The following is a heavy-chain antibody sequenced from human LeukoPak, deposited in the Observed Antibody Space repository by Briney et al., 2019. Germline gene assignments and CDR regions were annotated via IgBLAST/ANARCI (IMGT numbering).Heavy chain of an antibody. J-gene: IGHJ4*02. CDR3: ATFQSTTLSPFDS. CDR1: GVTFTNYT. CDR2: ITSSGNYM. Sequence: SGGSLRLSCAVSGVTFTNYTVNWVRQAPGKGLEWVSFITSSGNYMNYADSVKGRFIISRDNAKNSLYLLMNSLRAEDSAIYYCATFQSTTLSPFDSWGQGTLVTVSS. V-gene: IGHV3-21*01. D-gene: IGHD4-11*01.